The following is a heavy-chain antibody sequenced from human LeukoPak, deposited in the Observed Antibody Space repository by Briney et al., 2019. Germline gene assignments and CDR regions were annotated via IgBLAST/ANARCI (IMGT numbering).Heavy chain of an antibody. CDR3: ARDYILPLETDNGDGFAI. Sequence: GASVKVSCKASGYTFRQYSISWVRQAPGKGFEWMGWVSPSHTTRVYAQEFKGRVTMTADTNTNTVSMELRSLRFDDTAVYFCARDYILPLETDNGDGFAIWGQGTVVTVS. CDR1: GYTFRQYS. J-gene: IGHJ3*01. CDR2: VSPSHTTR. D-gene: IGHD5-24*01. V-gene: IGHV1-18*01.